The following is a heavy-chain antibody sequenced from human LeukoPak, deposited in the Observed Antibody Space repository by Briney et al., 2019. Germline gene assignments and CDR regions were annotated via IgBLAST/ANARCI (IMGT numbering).Heavy chain of an antibody. CDR1: GFTFSSDW. CDR3: ARGPGGAARKPNWFDP. V-gene: IGHV3-7*01. J-gene: IGHJ5*02. Sequence: GRSLRLSCAASGFTFSSDWISWVCQGPGEGLERGADINQEVSEKYYVASVKGGFTISRDNDKNSLYLQMNRLRAEDTAVYYCARGPGGAARKPNWFDPWGQGTLVTVSS. D-gene: IGHD6-6*01. CDR2: INQEVSEK.